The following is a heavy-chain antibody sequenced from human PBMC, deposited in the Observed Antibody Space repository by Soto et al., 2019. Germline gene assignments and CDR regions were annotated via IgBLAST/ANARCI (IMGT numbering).Heavy chain of an antibody. CDR3: TRGPRADSSGTGAH. CDR2: MSGTGDGT. V-gene: IGHV3-23*01. D-gene: IGHD1-26*01. CDR1: GFIFSSFA. J-gene: IGHJ4*02. Sequence: GGSLRLSCAASGFIFSSFAMAWVRQAPGRGLEWLSLMSGTGDGTFYADSVKGRFTISRDNSKTILYLHMNSLTVEDTAIYYYTRGPRADSSGTGAHWGQGTPVTGSS.